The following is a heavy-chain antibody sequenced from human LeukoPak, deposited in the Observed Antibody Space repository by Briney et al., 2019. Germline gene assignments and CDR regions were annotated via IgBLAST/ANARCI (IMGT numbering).Heavy chain of an antibody. J-gene: IGHJ5*02. CDR2: INPNSGGT. CDR1: GYTFIAYY. Sequence: ASVKVSCKASGYTFIAYYMHRVRQAPGQGLEWMGWINPNSGGTSYAQKFQGRVTMTRDTSISTAYMELSGLRSDDTAVYYCARVTPTVTTTNWFDPWGQGTLVTVSS. V-gene: IGHV1-2*02. D-gene: IGHD4-17*01. CDR3: ARVTPTVTTTNWFDP.